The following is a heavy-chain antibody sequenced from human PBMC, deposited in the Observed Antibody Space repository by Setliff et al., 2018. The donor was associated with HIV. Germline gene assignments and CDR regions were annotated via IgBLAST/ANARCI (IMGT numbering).Heavy chain of an antibody. Sequence: TSETLSLTCTVPGVSVSGTAYYWAWVRQPPGRGLEWIGNIYYTGNTNYNSSLKSRISMSMVASKKQISLKLSTVSAADTAVYYCARQQGDSRGFYPHFDYWGQGRLVTVSS. CDR1: GVSVSGTAYY. D-gene: IGHD3-22*01. V-gene: IGHV4-39*01. J-gene: IGHJ4*02. CDR2: IYYTGNT. CDR3: ARQQGDSRGFYPHFDY.